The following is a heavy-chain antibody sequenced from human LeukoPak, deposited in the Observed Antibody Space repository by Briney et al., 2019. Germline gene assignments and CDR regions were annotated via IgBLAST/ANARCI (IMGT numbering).Heavy chain of an antibody. CDR3: VRTYEIVGATAFYHYFYYMDV. CDR2: INYGGST. J-gene: IGHJ6*03. CDR1: GGSFSGYS. Sequence: SETLSLTCAVYGGSFSGYSWSWIRQPPGKGLEWIGEINYGGSTKYNSSLKSRVIISVDTSKNQFSLKLTSVTAADTAIYYCVRTYEIVGATAFYHYFYYMDVWGKGTTVTISS. D-gene: IGHD1-26*01. V-gene: IGHV4-34*01.